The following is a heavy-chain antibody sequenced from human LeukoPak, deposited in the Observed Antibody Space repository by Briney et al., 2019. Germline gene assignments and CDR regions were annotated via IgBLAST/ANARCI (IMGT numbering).Heavy chain of an antibody. CDR3: ARSHDHLWGDYPDY. CDR1: GGSIDSTNW. V-gene: IGHV4/OR15-8*01. D-gene: IGHD3-16*01. Sequence: SETLSLTCDVSGGSIDSTNWWNWVRQPPGKGLEWIGEIHHDGRINYNPSLKSRVTLSVDKSKNQFSLRLNSVTAADTAMYYCARSHDHLWGDYPDYWGQGTLVTVSS. J-gene: IGHJ4*02. CDR2: IHHDGRI.